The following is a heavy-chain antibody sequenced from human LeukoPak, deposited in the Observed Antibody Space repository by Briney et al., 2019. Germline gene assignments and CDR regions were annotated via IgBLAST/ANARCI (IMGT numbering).Heavy chain of an antibody. D-gene: IGHD6-19*01. CDR2: INHSGST. Sequence: SDPLSLTCAVYGGSFSGYYWSWLRQPPGKGLEWIGEINHSGSTNYNPSLKSRVTISVDTSKNQFSLKLSSVTAADTAVYYCARGGGEQWPLDLWGRGTLVTVSS. V-gene: IGHV4-34*01. CDR3: ARGGGEQWPLDL. J-gene: IGHJ2*01. CDR1: GGSFSGYY.